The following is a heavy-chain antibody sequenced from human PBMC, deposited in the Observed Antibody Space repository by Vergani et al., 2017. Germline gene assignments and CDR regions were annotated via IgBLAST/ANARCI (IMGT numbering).Heavy chain of an antibody. Sequence: QVQLVQSGSELKKPGASVKVSCKASGYTFTDYTMNWVRQAPGQGLEGMGWINTNTGNPTYAQGLTGRFFFSLDTSVSTAYLQITSLKAEDTALYYCARASFIFTFGGASLGYWGQGTLVTVSS. D-gene: IGHD3-16*01. CDR2: INTNTGNP. CDR3: ARASFIFTFGGASLGY. J-gene: IGHJ4*02. CDR1: GYTFTDYT. V-gene: IGHV7-4-1*02.